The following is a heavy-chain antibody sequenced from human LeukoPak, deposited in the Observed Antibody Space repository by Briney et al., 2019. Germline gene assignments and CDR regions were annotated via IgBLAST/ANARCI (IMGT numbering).Heavy chain of an antibody. CDR1: GFSISSVSYY. CDR3: ARGPNSSSWYFDY. J-gene: IGHJ4*02. V-gene: IGHV4-61*02. D-gene: IGHD6-13*01. CDR2: IYTTGST. Sequence: PSETLSLTSTVSGFSISSVSYYWRWIRQPAGKGLEWIGRIYTTGSTNYNPSLKTLVTISVDTSKNQFSLKLSSVTAADTAVYYCARGPNSSSWYFDYWGKGNLVTVSS.